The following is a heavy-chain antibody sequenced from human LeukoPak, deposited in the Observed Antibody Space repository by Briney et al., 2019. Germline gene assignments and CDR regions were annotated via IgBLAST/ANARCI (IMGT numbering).Heavy chain of an antibody. CDR1: GGSISSSSYY. D-gene: IGHD6-19*01. Sequence: PSETLSLTCTVSGGSISSSSYYWGWIRQPPGKGLEWIGSIYYSGSTYYNPSLKSRVTISVDTSKNQFSLKLSSVTAADTAVYYCARMSAAVAVTPWGQGTLVTVSS. V-gene: IGHV4-39*01. J-gene: IGHJ5*02. CDR2: IYYSGST. CDR3: ARMSAAVAVTP.